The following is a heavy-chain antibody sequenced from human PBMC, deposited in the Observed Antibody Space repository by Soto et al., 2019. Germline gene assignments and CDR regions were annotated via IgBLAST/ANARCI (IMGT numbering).Heavy chain of an antibody. D-gene: IGHD1-26*01. V-gene: IGHV3-23*01. CDR1: GFTFNNYA. J-gene: IGHJ4*01. CDR2: ISGTGGST. Sequence: GGSLRVSCAASGFTFNNYAMNWVRQAPGKGLERVATISGTGGSTYYADSVKGRFTISRDNSKNTLYLQMNSLRVEDTSVYYCAKHRLRANFDYCAHGTQVTVTS. CDR3: AKHRLRANFDY.